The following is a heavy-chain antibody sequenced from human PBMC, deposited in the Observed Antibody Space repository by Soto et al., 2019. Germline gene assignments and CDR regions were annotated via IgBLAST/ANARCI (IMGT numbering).Heavy chain of an antibody. J-gene: IGHJ4*02. CDR3: AKDLYSYGSSTFDY. Sequence: GSLRLPCAASGFTFSSYAMRWVRQAPGKGLEWVSAISGSGGSTYYADSVKGRFTISRDNSKNTLYLQMNSLRAEDTAVYYCAKDLYSYGSSTFDYWGQGTLVTVSS. V-gene: IGHV3-23*01. CDR1: GFTFSSYA. D-gene: IGHD5-18*01. CDR2: ISGSGGST.